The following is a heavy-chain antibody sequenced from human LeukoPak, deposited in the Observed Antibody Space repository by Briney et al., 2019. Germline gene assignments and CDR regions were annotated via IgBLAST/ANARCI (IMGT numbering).Heavy chain of an antibody. J-gene: IGHJ5*02. CDR2: INHSGST. CDR1: GGSFSGYY. D-gene: IGHD2-2*01. CDR3: ARGLGVVPAARNWFDP. V-gene: IGHV4-34*01. Sequence: SETLSLTCAVYGGSFSGYYWSWIRQPPGKGLEWIGEINHSGSTNYNPSLESRVTISVDTSKNQFSLKLSSVTAADTAVYYCARGLGVVPAARNWFDPWGQGTLVTVSS.